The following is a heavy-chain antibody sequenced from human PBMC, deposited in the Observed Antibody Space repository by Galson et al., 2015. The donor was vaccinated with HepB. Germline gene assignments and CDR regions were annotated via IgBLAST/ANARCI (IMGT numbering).Heavy chain of an antibody. D-gene: IGHD6-13*01. J-gene: IGHJ4*02. CDR1: GAYISTYY. Sequence: ETLSLTCTVSGAYISTYYWSWMRQPPGKGLEWIGYIYFGGSATYNPSLKGRVTISTDTSKNQFSLNLTSVTAADTAVYYCAKGYGSIWGQGTPVTV. CDR2: IYFGGSA. V-gene: IGHV4-59*01. CDR3: AKGYGSI.